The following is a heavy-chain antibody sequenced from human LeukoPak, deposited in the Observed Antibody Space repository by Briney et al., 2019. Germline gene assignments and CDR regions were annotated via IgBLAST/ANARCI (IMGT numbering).Heavy chain of an antibody. CDR1: GGTFGSYA. J-gene: IGHJ6*02. CDR3: ARDDFWSGYYGDQDYYYGMDV. Sequence: ASVKVSCKASGGTFGSYAISWVRQAPGQGLEWMGGIIPIFGTANYAQKFQGRVTITADESTSTAYMELSSLRSEDTAVYCCARDDFWSGYYGDQDYYYGMDVWGQGTTVTVSS. V-gene: IGHV1-69*13. CDR2: IIPIFGTA. D-gene: IGHD3-3*01.